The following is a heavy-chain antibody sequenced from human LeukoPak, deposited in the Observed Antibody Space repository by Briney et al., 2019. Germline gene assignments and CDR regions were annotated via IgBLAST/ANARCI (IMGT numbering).Heavy chain of an antibody. V-gene: IGHV3-21*01. D-gene: IGHD4-11*01. CDR3: AREFTITTYATWGYFDY. J-gene: IGHJ4*02. Sequence: KSGGSLRLSCAASGFTFSSYSMNWVRRAPGKGLEWVSSISSSSSYIYYADSVKGRFTISRDNAKNSLYLQMNSLRAEDTAVYYCAREFTITTYATWGYFDYWGQGTLVTVSS. CDR2: ISSSSSYI. CDR1: GFTFSSYS.